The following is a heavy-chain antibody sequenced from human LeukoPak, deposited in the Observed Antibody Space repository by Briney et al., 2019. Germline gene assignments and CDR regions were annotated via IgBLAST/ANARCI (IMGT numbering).Heavy chain of an antibody. CDR3: ARQLNWAFDY. CDR1: GGSISSSSYY. J-gene: IGHJ4*02. CDR2: IYYSGST. Sequence: SETLSLSCTVCGGSISSSSYYWGWIRQPPGKGLEWIGYIYYSGSTYYNPSLKSRVTISVDTSKNQLSLKLSSVTAADTAVYYCARQLNWAFDYWGLGTLVTVSS. D-gene: IGHD7-27*01. V-gene: IGHV4-39*01.